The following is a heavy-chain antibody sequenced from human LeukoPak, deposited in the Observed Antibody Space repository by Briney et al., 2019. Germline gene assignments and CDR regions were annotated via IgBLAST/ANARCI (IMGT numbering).Heavy chain of an antibody. CDR3: ARDCSTSCYWFDP. J-gene: IGHJ5*02. CDR2: ISGYDGNT. V-gene: IGHV1-18*01. D-gene: IGHD2-2*01. Sequence: ASVKVSCKASGYTFTTYGISWERQAPGQGLEWMGWISGYDGNTKYAQKLQGRVTMTTDTSTSTAYMELRSVRSDDTAVYYCARDCSTSCYWFDPWGQGTLVT. CDR1: GYTFTTYG.